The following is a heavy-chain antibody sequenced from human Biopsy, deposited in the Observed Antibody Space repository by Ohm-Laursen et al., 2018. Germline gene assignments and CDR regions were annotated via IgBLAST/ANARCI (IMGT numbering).Heavy chain of an antibody. D-gene: IGHD6-13*01. CDR3: AREPRIAAVAYFDP. V-gene: IGHV4-4*07. CDR1: GGSISNYY. CDR2: IYISGST. J-gene: IGHJ5*02. Sequence: GTLSLTCSVSGGSISNYYWSWIRQPAGKGLEWIGRIYISGSTNYNPSLKSRVTMSVDTSKNQFSLILSSLTAADTAVYYCAREPRIAAVAYFDPWGQGTLVTVSS.